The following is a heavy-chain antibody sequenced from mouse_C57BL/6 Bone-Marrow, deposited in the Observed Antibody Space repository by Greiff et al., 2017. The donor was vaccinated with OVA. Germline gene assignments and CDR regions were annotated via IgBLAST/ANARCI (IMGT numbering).Heavy chain of an antibody. CDR1: GFTFSDYY. CDR3: ARSDYDKGYYFDY. J-gene: IGHJ2*01. Sequence: EVMLVESEGGLVQPGSSMKLSCTASGFTFSDYYMAWVRQVPEKGLEWVANINYDGSSTYYLDSLQSRFIISRDNAKNILYLQMSSLKSEDTATYYCARSDYDKGYYFDYWGQGTTLTVSS. D-gene: IGHD2-4*01. CDR2: INYDGSST. V-gene: IGHV5-16*01.